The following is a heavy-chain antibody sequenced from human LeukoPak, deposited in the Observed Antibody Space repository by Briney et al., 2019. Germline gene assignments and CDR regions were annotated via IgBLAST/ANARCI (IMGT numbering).Heavy chain of an antibody. CDR3: AKDREMLSSRYLDY. V-gene: IGHV3-30-3*01. CDR1: GFTFSTYA. J-gene: IGHJ4*02. CDR2: ISDDGNNK. D-gene: IGHD3-16*01. Sequence: GGSLRLSCAASGFTFSTYAMHWVRQAPGKGLEWVAVISDDGNNKYYADSVEGRFTISRDNSRKTMYLQMNSLRTEDTAVYYCAKDREMLSSRYLDYWGQGTLVTVSS.